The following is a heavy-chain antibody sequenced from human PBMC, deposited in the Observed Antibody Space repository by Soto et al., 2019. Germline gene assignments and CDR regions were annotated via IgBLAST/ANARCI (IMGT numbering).Heavy chain of an antibody. J-gene: IGHJ6*02. D-gene: IGHD4-17*01. CDR1: GFTFSSYS. Sequence: EVQLVESGGGLVKPGGSLRLSCAASGFTFSSYSMNWVRQAPGKGLEWVSSISSSSSYIYYADSVKGRFTISRDNAKNSLYPQMNSLRAEDTAVYYCASTSDYGDYARYYYGMDVWGQGTTVTVSS. V-gene: IGHV3-21*01. CDR3: ASTSDYGDYARYYYGMDV. CDR2: ISSSSSYI.